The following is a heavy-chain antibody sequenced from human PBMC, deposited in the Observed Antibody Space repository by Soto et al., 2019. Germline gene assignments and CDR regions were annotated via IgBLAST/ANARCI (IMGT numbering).Heavy chain of an antibody. J-gene: IGHJ2*01. CDR3: ARDWVGGCWYFDL. CDR1: GGSFSSYA. Sequence: QVQLVQSGAEVKKPGSSVKVSCEASGGSFSSYAISWVRQAPGQGLEWMGGIIPVYGATNSAQKFQGRVAITADKSTTTVYLELSGLTSQDTAVYYCARDWVGGCWYFDLWGRGTLVTVSS. D-gene: IGHD3-16*01. CDR2: IIPVYGAT. V-gene: IGHV1-69*06.